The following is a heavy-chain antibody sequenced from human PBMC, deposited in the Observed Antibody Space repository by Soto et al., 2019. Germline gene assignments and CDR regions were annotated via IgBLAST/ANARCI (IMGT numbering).Heavy chain of an antibody. CDR1: GFIFSDYY. CDR3: ARLGQFDF. CDR2: ISGSGNTI. V-gene: IGHV3-11*01. Sequence: QVQLVQSGGGLVRPGGSLRLSCEASGFIFSDYYMAWIRQAPGKGLEWVSDISGSGNTIYYADSVKGPFTISRDTAKDSLYLQMNTLRDDDTAIYYCARLGQFDFWGQGTVVTVSS. J-gene: IGHJ4*02.